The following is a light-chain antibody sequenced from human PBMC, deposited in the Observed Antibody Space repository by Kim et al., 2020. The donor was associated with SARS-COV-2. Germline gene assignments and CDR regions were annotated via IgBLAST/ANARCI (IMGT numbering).Light chain of an antibody. Sequence: EIVMTQSPVTLSVSPGERATLSCRASQSVRSNLAWYHQKPGQAPRLLIYGASTRATGIPARFSGSGSGTEFTLTISSLQSEDFAVYYCQQNNNWPYTFGQGTKLEI. CDR3: QQNNNWPYT. CDR1: QSVRSN. V-gene: IGKV3-15*01. J-gene: IGKJ2*01. CDR2: GAS.